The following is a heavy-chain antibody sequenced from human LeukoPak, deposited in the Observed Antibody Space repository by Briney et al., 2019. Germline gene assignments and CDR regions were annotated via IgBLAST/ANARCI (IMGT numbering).Heavy chain of an antibody. V-gene: IGHV1-69*01. CDR2: IIPIFGTA. CDR1: GGTFSSYA. Sequence: GASVKVSCKASGGTFSSYAISWVRQAPGQGLEWMGGIIPIFGTANYAQKFQGRVTITADESTSTAYMELSSLRSEDTAVYYCARGGTVMVGFVNYYGMDVWGKGTTVTVSS. J-gene: IGHJ6*04. CDR3: ARGGTVMVGFVNYYGMDV. D-gene: IGHD5-18*01.